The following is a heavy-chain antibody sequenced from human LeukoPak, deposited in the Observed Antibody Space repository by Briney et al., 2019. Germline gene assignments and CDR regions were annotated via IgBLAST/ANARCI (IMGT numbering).Heavy chain of an antibody. V-gene: IGHV3-23*01. CDR2: ISGSGGST. CDR1: GFTFSSYA. J-gene: IGHJ1*01. D-gene: IGHD3-10*01. Sequence: GGSLRLSCAASGFTFSSYAMSWVRQAPGKGLEWVSAISGSGGSTYYADSVKGRFTISRDNSKNTVYLQMNSLRAEDTAVYYCAKDVVGSGSQYFQHWGQATLVTVSS. CDR3: AKDVVGSGSQYFQH.